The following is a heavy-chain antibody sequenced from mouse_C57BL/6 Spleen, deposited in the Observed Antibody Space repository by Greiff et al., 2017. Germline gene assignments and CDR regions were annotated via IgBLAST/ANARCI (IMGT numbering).Heavy chain of an antibody. Sequence: VQLQQSGAELVRPGASVKLSCTASGFNIKDYYMHWVKQRPEQGLEWIGRIDPEDGDTEYAPKFQGKATMTADTSSHTAYLQLSSLTSEDTAVYYCTQGYEGYAMDYWGQGTSVTVSS. CDR3: TQGYEGYAMDY. V-gene: IGHV14-1*01. D-gene: IGHD2-2*01. J-gene: IGHJ4*01. CDR2: IDPEDGDT. CDR1: GFNIKDYY.